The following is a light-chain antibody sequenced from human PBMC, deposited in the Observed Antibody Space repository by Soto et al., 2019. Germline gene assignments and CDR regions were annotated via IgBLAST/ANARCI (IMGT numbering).Light chain of an antibody. Sequence: ALTQPPSASGSPGQSVTISCTGTSSDVGGYNYVSWYQQHPGKAPKLMIYEVNKRPSGVPDRFSGSKSGNTASLTVSGLQAEDEADYYCSSYGGSSNLVFGGGTKVTVL. CDR1: SSDVGGYNY. J-gene: IGLJ2*01. V-gene: IGLV2-8*01. CDR3: SSYGGSSNLV. CDR2: EVN.